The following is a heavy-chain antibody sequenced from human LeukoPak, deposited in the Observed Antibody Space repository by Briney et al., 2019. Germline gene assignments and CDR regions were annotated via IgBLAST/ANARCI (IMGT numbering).Heavy chain of an antibody. CDR2: IIPIFGTA. V-gene: IGHV1-69*01. CDR1: GGTFSSYA. J-gene: IGHJ4*02. D-gene: IGHD3-10*01. Sequence: SVRVSCKASGGTFSSYAISWVRQAPGQGLEWMGGIIPIFGTANYAQKFQGRVTITADESTSTAYMELSSLRSEDTAVYYCEINYGSGSYRFDYWGQGTLVTVSP. CDR3: EINYGSGSYRFDY.